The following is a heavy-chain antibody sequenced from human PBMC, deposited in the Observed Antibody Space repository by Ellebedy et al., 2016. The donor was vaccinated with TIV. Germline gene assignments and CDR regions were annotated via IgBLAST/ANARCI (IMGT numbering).Heavy chain of an antibody. CDR1: GFNFGGHA. CDR2: IGSSAYTT. CDR3: AKDVRYTTGWGGALDI. D-gene: IGHD2-8*02. J-gene: IGHJ3*02. Sequence: GESLKISCAASGFNFGGHAMKWVRQAPGKGLERVSSIGSSAYTTHYADSVKGRFTISRDNSRNTLYLQMNSLRGEDTAVYFCAKDVRYTTGWGGALDIWGQGAMVTVSS. V-gene: IGHV3-23*01.